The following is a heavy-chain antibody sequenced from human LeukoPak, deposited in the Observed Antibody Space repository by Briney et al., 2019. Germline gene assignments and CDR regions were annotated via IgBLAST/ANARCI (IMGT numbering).Heavy chain of an antibody. D-gene: IGHD2-21*01. V-gene: IGHV3-23*01. Sequence: PGGSLRLSCAVSGFIFSSYPMSSVRQAPGKGLEWVSTVGGSASGTFYADSVKGRFTISRDNSKNTLYLQMNSLRAEDTAVYYCAKGGDGRYYSRADYWGQGTLVTVSS. CDR2: VGGSASGT. CDR3: AKGGDGRYYSRADY. J-gene: IGHJ4*02. CDR1: GFIFSSYP.